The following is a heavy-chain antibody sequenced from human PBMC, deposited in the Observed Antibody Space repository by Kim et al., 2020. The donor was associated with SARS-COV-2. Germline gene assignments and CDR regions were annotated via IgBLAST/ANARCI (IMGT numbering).Heavy chain of an antibody. CDR1: GGTFSSYA. CDR3: ASSGRVPAAMSAYYFDY. Sequence: SVKVSCKASGGTFSSYAISWVRQAPGQGLEWMGGIIPIFGTANYAQKFQGRVTITADESTSTAYMELSSLRSEDTAVYYCASSGRVPAAMSAYYFDYWGQGTLVTVSS. CDR2: IIPIFGTA. J-gene: IGHJ4*02. V-gene: IGHV1-69*13. D-gene: IGHD2-2*01.